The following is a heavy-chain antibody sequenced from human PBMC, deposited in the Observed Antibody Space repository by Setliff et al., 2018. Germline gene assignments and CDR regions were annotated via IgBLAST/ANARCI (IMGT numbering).Heavy chain of an antibody. CDR1: GYTFTDYW. J-gene: IGHJ6*03. CDR3: ARVGDYMGFYYNYYMDV. CDR2: IFPGNSAT. Sequence: PGESLKISCKTSGYTFTDYWIGWVRQMPGKGLEWMGIIFPGNSATKYSPSSQGQVTMSADKSISTAYLQWSSLKASDTAIYYCARVGDYMGFYYNYYMDVWGKGATVTVSS. D-gene: IGHD3-10*01. V-gene: IGHV5-51*01.